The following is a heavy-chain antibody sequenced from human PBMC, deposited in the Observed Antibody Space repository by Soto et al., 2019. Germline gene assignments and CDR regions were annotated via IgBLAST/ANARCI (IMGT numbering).Heavy chain of an antibody. J-gene: IGHJ4*02. Sequence: SETLSLTCAVYGGSFSGYYWSWIRQPPGKGLEWIGEINHSGSTNYNPSHKSRVTISVDTSKNQFSLKLSSVTAADTAVYYCERGLNKYYYDSSGSHWGQGTLVTVS. CDR1: GGSFSGYY. CDR3: ERGLNKYYYDSSGSH. CDR2: INHSGST. D-gene: IGHD3-22*01. V-gene: IGHV4-34*01.